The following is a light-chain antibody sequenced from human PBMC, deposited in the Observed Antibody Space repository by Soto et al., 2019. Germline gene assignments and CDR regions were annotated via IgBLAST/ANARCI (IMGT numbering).Light chain of an antibody. CDR1: QTIYSH. CDR3: QQRSNWPPGIT. J-gene: IGKJ5*01. V-gene: IGKV3-15*01. Sequence: VMTQSPATLSVSPGERATLSCRAGQTIYSHVAWYQRRPGQAPRLLIYRASTRATGVPARFSGSGSGTDFTLTISSLEPEDFAVYYCQQRSNWPPGITFGQGTRLEIK. CDR2: RAS.